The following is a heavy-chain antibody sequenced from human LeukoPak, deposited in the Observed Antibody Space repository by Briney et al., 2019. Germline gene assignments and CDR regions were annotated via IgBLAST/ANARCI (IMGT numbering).Heavy chain of an antibody. V-gene: IGHV1-18*04. D-gene: IGHD2-2*01. Sequence: GAAVKVSCKASGYNFGSYGFSWVRQAPGQGLEWMGWISAYNGNTNYAQKFQGRVTMTTDTSTSTAYMELRSLRSDDTAVYYCARAEGYCSSTSCYLFDYWGQGTLVTVSS. J-gene: IGHJ4*02. CDR3: ARAEGYCSSTSCYLFDY. CDR2: ISAYNGNT. CDR1: GYNFGSYG.